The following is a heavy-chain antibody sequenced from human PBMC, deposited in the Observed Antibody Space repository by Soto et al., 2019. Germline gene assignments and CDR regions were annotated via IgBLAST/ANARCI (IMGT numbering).Heavy chain of an antibody. J-gene: IGHJ4*02. CDR2: ISAYNGNT. V-gene: IGHV1-18*01. Sequence: QVQLVQSGAEVKKPGASVKVSCKASGYTFTSYGISWVRQAPGQGLEWMGWISAYNGNTNYAQKLQGRVILTTDTSTSTAYMELRSLRSVETSVYHCARHLPAGHFDYWGQGTLATVSS. D-gene: IGHD6-13*01. CDR3: ARHLPAGHFDY. CDR1: GYTFTSYG.